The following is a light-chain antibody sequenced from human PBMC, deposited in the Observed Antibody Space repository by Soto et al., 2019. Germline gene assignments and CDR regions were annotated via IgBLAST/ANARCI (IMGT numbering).Light chain of an antibody. CDR2: GAS. J-gene: IGKJ4*01. V-gene: IGKV3D-7*01. Sequence: PGERVTLSCRASQSVISSYLTWYQQKPGQAPRLLIYGASTRATGIPARFSGSGSGTDFTLTISSLQPEDFAVYYCLQDYNLPPLTFGGGTKVEIK. CDR3: LQDYNLPPLT. CDR1: QSVISSY.